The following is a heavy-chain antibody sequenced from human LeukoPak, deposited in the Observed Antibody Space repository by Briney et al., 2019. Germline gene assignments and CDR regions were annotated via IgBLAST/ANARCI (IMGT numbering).Heavy chain of an antibody. Sequence: GGSLRLSRAASGFTFSSYAMSWVRQAPGKGLEWVSAISGSGGSTYYADSVKGRFTISRDNSKNTLYLQMNSLRAEDTAVYYCAKVGTYSSYGEYFDYWAREPWSPSPQ. CDR1: GFTFSSYA. J-gene: IGHJ4*02. D-gene: IGHD6-6*01. CDR3: AKVGTYSSYGEYFDY. V-gene: IGHV3-23*01. CDR2: ISGSGGST.